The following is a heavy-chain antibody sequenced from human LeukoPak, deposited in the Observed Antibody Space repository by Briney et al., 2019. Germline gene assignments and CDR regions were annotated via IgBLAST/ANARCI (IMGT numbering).Heavy chain of an antibody. V-gene: IGHV1-2*02. CDR2: INPNSGGT. CDR3: ARVSRYCSSTSCRSEYLVDAFDI. D-gene: IGHD2-2*01. Sequence: GASVKVSCKASGYTFTGYYMHWVRQAPGQGLEWMGWINPNSGGTNYAQKFQGRVTMTRDTSISTAYMELSRLRSDDTAVYYCARVSRYCSSTSCRSEYLVDAFDIWGQGTMVTVSS. CDR1: GYTFTGYY. J-gene: IGHJ3*02.